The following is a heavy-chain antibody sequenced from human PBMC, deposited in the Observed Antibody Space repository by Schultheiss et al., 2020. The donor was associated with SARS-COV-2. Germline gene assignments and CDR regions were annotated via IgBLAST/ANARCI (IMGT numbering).Heavy chain of an antibody. J-gene: IGHJ4*02. V-gene: IGHV3-74*01. CDR3: ARSHYGDYADY. CDR2: ISSDGSST. CDR1: GFPFSSYC. D-gene: IGHD4-17*01. Sequence: GGSLRLSCVASGFPFSSYCMHWVRQAPGKGLVWVSRISSDGSSTNYADSVYGRYTISRDNAKNTLYLQMNSLRAEDTAVYYCARSHYGDYADYWGQGTLVTVFS.